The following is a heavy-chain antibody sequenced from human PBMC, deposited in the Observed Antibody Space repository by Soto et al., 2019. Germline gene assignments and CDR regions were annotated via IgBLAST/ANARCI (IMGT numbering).Heavy chain of an antibody. D-gene: IGHD6-13*01. CDR3: AGRAAAGTYYYYGMDV. J-gene: IGHJ6*02. CDR1: GFNFYTYG. Sequence: GGSLRLSCAASGFNFYTYGMHWVRQAPGKGLEWVAVISYDGSNRDYADSVKGRFSISRDNSNDTLYLQMNSLSIEDTAVYYCAGRAAAGTYYYYGMDVWGQGTAVTVSS. V-gene: IGHV3-30*03. CDR2: ISYDGSNR.